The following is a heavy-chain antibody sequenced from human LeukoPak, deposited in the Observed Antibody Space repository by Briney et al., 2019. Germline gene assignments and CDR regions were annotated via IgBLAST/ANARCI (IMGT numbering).Heavy chain of an antibody. V-gene: IGHV1-2*02. CDR2: INPNSGGT. CDR3: ARDIAGYCSGGSCYGLSGFDY. D-gene: IGHD2-15*01. Sequence: GASVKVSCKASGYTFTGYYMHWVRQAPGQGLEWMGWINPNSGGTNYAQKFQGRVTMTRDMSTSTVYMELSSLRSEDTAVYYCARDIAGYCSGGSCYGLSGFDYWGQGTLVTVSS. J-gene: IGHJ4*02. CDR1: GYTFTGYY.